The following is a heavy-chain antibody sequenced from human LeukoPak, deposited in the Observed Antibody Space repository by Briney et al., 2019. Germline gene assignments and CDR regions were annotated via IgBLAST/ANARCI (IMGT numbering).Heavy chain of an antibody. CDR2: ISGSGGST. CDR1: GFTFSSYA. CDR3: ARICGGDCYDAFDI. D-gene: IGHD2-21*02. J-gene: IGHJ3*02. Sequence: GGSLRLSCAASGFTFSSYAMSWVRQAPGKGLEWVSAISGSGGSTYYADSVKGRFTISRDNAKNSLYLQMNSLRAEDTAVYHCARICGGDCYDAFDIWGQGTMVTVSS. V-gene: IGHV3-23*01.